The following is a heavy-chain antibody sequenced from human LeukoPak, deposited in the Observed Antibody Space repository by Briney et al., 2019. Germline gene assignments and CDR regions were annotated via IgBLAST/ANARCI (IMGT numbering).Heavy chain of an antibody. J-gene: IGHJ4*02. D-gene: IGHD1-26*01. V-gene: IGHV3-48*01. CDR2: INGGGSPI. CDR3: ARGWELRF. Sequence: GGSLRLSCAASGFIFTRDSMNWVRQAPGKGLEWVAYINGGGSPIYYADSVRGRFTISRDNADNSLYLHMNSLRAEDTAVYYCARGWELRFWGQGTLVTVSS. CDR1: GFIFTRDS.